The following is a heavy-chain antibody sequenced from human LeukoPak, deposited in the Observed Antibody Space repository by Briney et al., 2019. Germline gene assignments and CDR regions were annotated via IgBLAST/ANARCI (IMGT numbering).Heavy chain of an antibody. CDR3: AWGFSCRLKYFDY. V-gene: IGHV3-30*03. Sequence: GGSLRLSCAALGFTFISYAMHWFRQAPAKGLEWVAVISYDGSNKYYADSVKGRFTISRDNSKNTLYLQMNSLRAEDTAVYYSAWGFSCRLKYFDYWGQGTLVTVSS. J-gene: IGHJ4*02. CDR1: GFTFISYA. CDR2: ISYDGSNK. D-gene: IGHD3-16*01.